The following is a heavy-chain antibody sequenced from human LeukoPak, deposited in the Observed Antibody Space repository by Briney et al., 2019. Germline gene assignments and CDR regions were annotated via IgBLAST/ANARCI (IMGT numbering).Heavy chain of an antibody. CDR1: GYTFTGYY. D-gene: IGHD5-12*01. CDR2: MNPNSGNT. Sequence: ASVKVSCKASGYTFTGYYMHWVRQAPGQGLEWMGWMNPNSGNTGYAQKFQGRVTMTRNTSISTAYMELSSLRSEDTAVYYCARVYSGYDFGYYYYMDVWGKGTTVTVSS. V-gene: IGHV1-8*02. J-gene: IGHJ6*03. CDR3: ARVYSGYDFGYYYYMDV.